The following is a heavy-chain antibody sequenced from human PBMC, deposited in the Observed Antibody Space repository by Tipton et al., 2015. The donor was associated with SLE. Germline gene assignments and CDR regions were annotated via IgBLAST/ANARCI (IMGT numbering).Heavy chain of an antibody. J-gene: IGHJ4*02. V-gene: IGHV4-59*08. CDR2: IYYSGST. CDR3: ARLREELRWDSGSERPIAVDN. D-gene: IGHD5-12*01. Sequence: TLSLTCTVSGGSISSYYWSWIRQPPGKGLEWIGYIYYSGSTNYNPSLKSRVTISVDTSKNQFSLRPSSVTAADTAVYYCARLREELRWDSGSERPIAVDNWGQGTLVTVSS. CDR1: GGSISSYY.